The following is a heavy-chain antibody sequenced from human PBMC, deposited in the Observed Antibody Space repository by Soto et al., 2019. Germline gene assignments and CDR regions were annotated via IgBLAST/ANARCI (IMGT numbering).Heavy chain of an antibody. V-gene: IGHV1-8*01. CDR2: MNPNSGNT. CDR3: ARGHISSTKNWLDH. J-gene: IGHJ5*02. D-gene: IGHD6-6*01. CDR1: GYTFTSYH. Sequence: ASVKVSCKGSGYTFTSYHINWVRQATGQGLEWMGWMNPNSGNTGYAQTLQGRVTMTWDTSISTAYMELSSLRFEDTAMYYCARGHISSTKNWLDHWGQGTQVTVSS.